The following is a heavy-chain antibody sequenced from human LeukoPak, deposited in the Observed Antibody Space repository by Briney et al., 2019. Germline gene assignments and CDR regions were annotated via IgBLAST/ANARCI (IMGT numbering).Heavy chain of an antibody. Sequence: GGSLRLSCEAIGFTFSTYTMHWVRQAPGKGLEWVAVISYDGSNKYYADSVKGRFTISRDNSKNTLYLQMNSLRAEDTAVYYCAKDNQRGYRFLDYRGPGNLVPVSP. CDR1: GFTFSTYT. D-gene: IGHD5-18*01. CDR2: ISYDGSNK. CDR3: AKDNQRGYRFLDY. J-gene: IGHJ4*02. V-gene: IGHV3-30*18.